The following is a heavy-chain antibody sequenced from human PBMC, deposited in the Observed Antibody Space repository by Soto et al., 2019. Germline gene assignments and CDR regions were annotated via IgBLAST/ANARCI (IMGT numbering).Heavy chain of an antibody. CDR2: IYPGDSDT. D-gene: IGHD3-22*01. J-gene: IGHJ5*02. Sequence: GESPKISCKGSGYSFTSYWIGWVRQTPGKGLEWMGIIYPGDSDTRYSPSFQGQVTISADKSISTAYLQWSSLKASDTAMYYCARAPYYYDSSGKNWFDPWGQGTLVTVSS. CDR3: ARAPYYYDSSGKNWFDP. V-gene: IGHV5-51*01. CDR1: GYSFTSYW.